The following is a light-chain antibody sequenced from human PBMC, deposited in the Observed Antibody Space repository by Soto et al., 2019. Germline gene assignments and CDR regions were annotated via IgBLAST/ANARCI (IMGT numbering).Light chain of an antibody. J-gene: IGLJ2*01. V-gene: IGLV3-1*01. CDR3: QAWDSSTVV. Sequence: SYELTQPPSVSVSPGQTATISCSGDKLGHKYTCWYQQKSGQSPVLVIYPDRQRPSGIPERFSGSNSGNTATLTISGTQAVDEADYYCQAWDSSTVVFGGGTKVTVL. CDR1: KLGHKY. CDR2: PDR.